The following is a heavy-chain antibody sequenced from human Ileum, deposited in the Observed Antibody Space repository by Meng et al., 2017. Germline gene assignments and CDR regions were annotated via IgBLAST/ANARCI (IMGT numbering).Heavy chain of an antibody. CDR2: ICYRGNT. Sequence: QLQLQESGPGLVKPSETLSPMCTVSGGSISSSSHCCDWIRQPPGKGLEGIGSICYRGNTYYNPSLKSRVSMSVDTSKKQISLKLNSVTAADTAVYYCARRTGEVDLLDYWGQGTLVTVSS. V-gene: IGHV4-39*01. D-gene: IGHD7-27*01. J-gene: IGHJ4*02. CDR1: GGSISSSSHC. CDR3: ARRTGEVDLLDY.